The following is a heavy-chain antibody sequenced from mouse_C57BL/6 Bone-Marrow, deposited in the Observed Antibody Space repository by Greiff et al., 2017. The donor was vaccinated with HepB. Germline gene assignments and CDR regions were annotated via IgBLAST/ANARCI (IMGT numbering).Heavy chain of an antibody. CDR3: ARGPTYYSNYGYAMDY. CDR1: GYTFTNYW. CDR2: IYPGGGYT. V-gene: IGHV1-63*01. D-gene: IGHD2-5*01. Sequence: QVQLQQSGAELVRPGTSVKMSCKASGYTFTNYWIGWAKQRPGHGLEWIGDIYPGGGYTNYNEKFKGKDTLTADKSSSTADMQFSSLTSEDSAIYYCARGPTYYSNYGYAMDYWGQGTSVTVSS. J-gene: IGHJ4*01.